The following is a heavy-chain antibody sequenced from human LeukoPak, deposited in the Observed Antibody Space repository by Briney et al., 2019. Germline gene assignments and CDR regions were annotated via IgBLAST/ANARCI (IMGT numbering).Heavy chain of an antibody. CDR3: ASGGRYHFV. Sequence: GGSLRLSCAASGFTFSSYWMSWVRQAPGKGLEWVAKIKEDGSEKSYVDSVKGRSTISRDNAKNSLYLQMNSLRAEDTAVYYCASGGRYHFVWGQGTLVTVSS. D-gene: IGHD3-16*02. J-gene: IGHJ4*02. V-gene: IGHV3-7*01. CDR2: IKEDGSEK. CDR1: GFTFSSYW.